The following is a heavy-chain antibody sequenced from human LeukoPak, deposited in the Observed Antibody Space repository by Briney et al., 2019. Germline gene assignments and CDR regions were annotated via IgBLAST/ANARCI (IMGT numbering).Heavy chain of an antibody. D-gene: IGHD6-19*01. V-gene: IGHV1-2*02. CDR3: ARCYSSGWYTHTPKDDAFDI. Sequence: ASVKVSCKASGYTFTGYYMHWVRQAPGQGLEWMGWINPNSGGTNYAQKFQGRVTMTRDTSISTAYMELSRLRSDDTAVYYCARCYSSGWYTHTPKDDAFDIWGQGTMVTVSS. CDR1: GYTFTGYY. J-gene: IGHJ3*02. CDR2: INPNSGGT.